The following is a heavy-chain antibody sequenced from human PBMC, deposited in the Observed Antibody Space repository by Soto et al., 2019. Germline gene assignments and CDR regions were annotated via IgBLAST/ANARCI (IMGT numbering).Heavy chain of an antibody. CDR2: IQSGGPT. CDR1: GFTVSSKY. J-gene: IGHJ6*04. D-gene: IGHD2-15*01. V-gene: IGHV3-66*01. Sequence: LRLSCAASGFTVSSKYMSWVRQAPGKGLEWVSLIQSGGPTYYADSVKGRFTISRDTSENTVHLQMDSLRAEDTAVYYCARDDVLCDGGRCYGVPLDVWCKGTTVTVSS. CDR3: ARDDVLCDGGRCYGVPLDV.